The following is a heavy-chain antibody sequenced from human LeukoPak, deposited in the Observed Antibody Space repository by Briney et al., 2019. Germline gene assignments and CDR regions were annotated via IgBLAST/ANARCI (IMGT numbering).Heavy chain of an antibody. Sequence: KSSENLSLTCAVYGGSFSGYDWSWIRQPPGKGLEWIGEINHSGSTNYNPSLKSRVTISVDTSKNQFSLKLSSVTAADTAVYYCARGSGSWWANWFDPWGQGTLVTVS. CDR3: ARGSGSWWANWFDP. J-gene: IGHJ5*02. D-gene: IGHD6-13*01. CDR2: INHSGST. V-gene: IGHV4-34*01. CDR1: GGSFSGYD.